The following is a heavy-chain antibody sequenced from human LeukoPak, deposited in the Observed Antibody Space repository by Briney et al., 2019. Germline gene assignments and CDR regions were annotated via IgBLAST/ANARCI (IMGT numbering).Heavy chain of an antibody. Sequence: SETLSLTCNVSGGSISSGTYYWGWIRQPPGKGLEWIGRIYYSGTTYYNPSLKSRVTISLDTSKNQFSLKLSSVTAADTAVYYCARPSSSGWYPWFDPWGQGTLVTVSS. J-gene: IGHJ5*02. V-gene: IGHV4-39*01. D-gene: IGHD6-19*01. CDR1: GGSISSGTYY. CDR3: ARPSSSGWYPWFDP. CDR2: IYYSGTT.